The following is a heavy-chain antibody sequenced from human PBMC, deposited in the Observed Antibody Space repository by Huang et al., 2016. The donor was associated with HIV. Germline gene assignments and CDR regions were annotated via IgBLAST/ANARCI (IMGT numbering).Heavy chain of an antibody. D-gene: IGHD3-9*01. CDR1: GGSFTNYY. V-gene: IGHV4-34*01. CDR3: VRGPRYVSADWYARLRNYWFFDL. CDR2: INNGGST. Sequence: QQQLQQWGAGLLKPSETLSLTCAVYGGSFTNYYWGWIRQPPGKGLEWIGEINNGGSTLDSPSVKSRVTISWDTSKNQVSLKLTSVSAADTAVYYCVRGPRYVSADWYARLRNYWFFDLWGRGSLVSVSS. J-gene: IGHJ2*01.